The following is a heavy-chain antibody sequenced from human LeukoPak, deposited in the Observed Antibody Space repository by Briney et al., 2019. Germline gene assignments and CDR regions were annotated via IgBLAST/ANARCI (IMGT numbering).Heavy chain of an antibody. V-gene: IGHV3-30*04. CDR2: ISYDGSSK. Sequence: PGGSLRLSCAASGFTFSTYAMHWVRQAPGKGLEWVAVISYDGSSKYYADSVKGRLTISRDNSKNTLFLQMNSLRAEDTALYYCVREGRKGLIKTTITTRTYFDYWGQGTLVTVSS. J-gene: IGHJ4*02. CDR3: VREGRKGLIKTTITTRTYFDY. CDR1: GFTFSTYA. D-gene: IGHD4-11*01.